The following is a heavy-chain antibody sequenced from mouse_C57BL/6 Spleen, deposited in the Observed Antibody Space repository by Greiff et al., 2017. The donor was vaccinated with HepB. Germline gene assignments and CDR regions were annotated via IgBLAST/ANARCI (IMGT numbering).Heavy chain of an antibody. D-gene: IGHD1-1*01. J-gene: IGHJ4*01. CDR1: GYAFTNYL. Sequence: VQLKQSGAELVRPGTSVKVSCKASGYAFTNYLIEWVKQRPGQGLEWIGVINPGSGGTNYNEKFKGKATLTADKSSSTAYMQLSSLTSEDSAVYFCARQTVVEYYAMDYWGQGTSVTVSS. CDR2: INPGSGGT. CDR3: ARQTVVEYYAMDY. V-gene: IGHV1-54*01.